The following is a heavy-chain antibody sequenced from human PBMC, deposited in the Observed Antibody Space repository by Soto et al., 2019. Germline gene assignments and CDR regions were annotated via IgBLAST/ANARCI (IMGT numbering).Heavy chain of an antibody. Sequence: PSETLSLTCTVSGGSTSSGDYYWSWIRQPPGKGLEWIGYIYYSGSTYYNPSLKSRVTISVDTSKNQFSLKLSSVTAADTAVYYCFRGYCSGGSCYPRGGMDVWGQGTTVTVSS. CDR3: FRGYCSGGSCYPRGGMDV. V-gene: IGHV4-30-4*01. D-gene: IGHD2-15*01. J-gene: IGHJ6*02. CDR1: GGSTSSGDYY. CDR2: IYYSGST.